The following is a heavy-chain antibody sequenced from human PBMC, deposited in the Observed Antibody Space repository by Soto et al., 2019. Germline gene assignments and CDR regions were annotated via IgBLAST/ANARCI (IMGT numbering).Heavy chain of an antibody. CDR3: ARGSGYPNY. V-gene: IGHV5-51*01. D-gene: IGHD5-12*01. Sequence: GEYLKISCKGSVYPFTTNWIAWVRQMPGKGLERVGIIYPSDFDTTYSPSFRGQVTISVDTSTSTAYLQWSSLKASDTAIYYCARGSGYPNYWGQGTLVNVSS. CDR1: VYPFTTNW. J-gene: IGHJ4*02. CDR2: IYPSDFDT.